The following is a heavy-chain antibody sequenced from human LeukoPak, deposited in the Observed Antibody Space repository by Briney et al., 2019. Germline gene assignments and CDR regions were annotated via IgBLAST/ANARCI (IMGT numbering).Heavy chain of an antibody. V-gene: IGHV3-33*06. CDR3: AKDAQGGFYYSNSLEH. J-gene: IGHJ4*02. CDR2: IWSDGSNQ. Sequence: QSGGSLRLSCAASGFTFSHYGMHWVRQAPGKGLEWVAVIWSDGSNQYYAGSVKGRFTISRDNFKSTVSLQMNSLRAEDTAVYYCAKDAQGGFYYSNSLEHWGQGSLVTVSS. D-gene: IGHD4-11*01. CDR1: GFTFSHYG.